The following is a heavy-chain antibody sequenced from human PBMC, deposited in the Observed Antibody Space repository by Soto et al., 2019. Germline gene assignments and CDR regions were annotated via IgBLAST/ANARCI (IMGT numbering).Heavy chain of an antibody. D-gene: IGHD3-10*01. CDR3: AKNRGSGAPYYYDMDV. CDR2: IRGSADRT. J-gene: IGHJ6*02. V-gene: IGHV3-23*01. Sequence: EVQLLESGGDLVQPGGSLRVSCVASGFTFRNYAMSWVRQAPGKGLEWVSVIRGSADRTYYADSVMGRFIISGDNSKNTLYLQMHSLRAEDTAVYYCAKNRGSGAPYYYDMDVWGQGTTVTVS. CDR1: GFTFRNYA.